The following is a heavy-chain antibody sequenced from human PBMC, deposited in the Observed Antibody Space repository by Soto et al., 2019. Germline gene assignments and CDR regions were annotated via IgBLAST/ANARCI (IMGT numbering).Heavy chain of an antibody. Sequence: ASVKVSCKASGYTFTSYGISWVRQAPGQGLEWMGWISAYNGNTNYAQKLQGGVTMTTDTSTSTTYMELRSLRSDDTAVYYCARDRRVPYSSSRRGMDVWGQGTTVTVSS. V-gene: IGHV1-18*04. CDR1: GYTFTSYG. J-gene: IGHJ6*02. CDR2: ISAYNGNT. D-gene: IGHD6-13*01. CDR3: ARDRRVPYSSSRRGMDV.